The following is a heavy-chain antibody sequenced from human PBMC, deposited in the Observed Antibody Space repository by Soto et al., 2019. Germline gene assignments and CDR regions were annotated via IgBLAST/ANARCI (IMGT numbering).Heavy chain of an antibody. V-gene: IGHV3-23*01. CDR1: GFTFSTYA. J-gene: IGHJ4*02. CDR3: AKAPSLPVASKRYFDY. Sequence: GGSLRLSCAASGFTFSTYAMNWVRQAPGKGLEWVSGISATGGSTYFADSVKGRFTISRDNSKNTLYLQMNGLRADDAAVYYCAKAPSLPVASKRYFDYWGQGTLVTVSS. CDR2: ISATGGST. D-gene: IGHD6-19*01.